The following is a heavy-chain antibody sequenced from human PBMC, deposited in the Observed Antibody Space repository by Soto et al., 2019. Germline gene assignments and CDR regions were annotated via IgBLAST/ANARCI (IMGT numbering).Heavy chain of an antibody. V-gene: IGHV1-18*01. CDR1: GYTFTSYG. J-gene: IGHJ4*02. CDR2: ISAYNGNT. Sequence: ASVKVSCKASGYTFTSYGISWVRQAPGQGLEWMGWISAYNGNTNYAQKLQGRVTMTTDTSTSTAYMELRSLRSDDTAVYYCARVPGFLREMYYFDYWGQGTLVTVSS. D-gene: IGHD3-10*01. CDR3: ARVPGFLREMYYFDY.